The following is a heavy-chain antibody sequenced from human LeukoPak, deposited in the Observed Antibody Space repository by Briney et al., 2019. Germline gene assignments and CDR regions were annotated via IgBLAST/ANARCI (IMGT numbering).Heavy chain of an antibody. Sequence: ASVKVSCKASGGTFSSYAISWVRQAPGQGLEWMGGIIPIFGTANYAQKFQGRVTITADESTSTAYMELSSLRSEDTAVYYCAACQRWLQSNWFDPWGQGTLVTVSS. CDR2: IIPIFGTA. CDR1: GGTFSSYA. J-gene: IGHJ5*02. D-gene: IGHD5-24*01. V-gene: IGHV1-69*13. CDR3: AACQRWLQSNWFDP.